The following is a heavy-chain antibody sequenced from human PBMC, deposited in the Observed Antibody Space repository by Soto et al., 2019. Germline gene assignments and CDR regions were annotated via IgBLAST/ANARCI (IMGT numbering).Heavy chain of an antibody. Sequence: GGSLRLSCAASGFTFSGYYMSWIRQAPGKGLEWVSYISSSSSYTNYADSVKGRFTISRDNAKNSLYLQMNSLRAEDTAVYYCAREPSYDKGMDVWGQGTTVTVSS. V-gene: IGHV3-11*06. J-gene: IGHJ6*02. CDR3: AREPSYDKGMDV. CDR2: ISSSSSYT. CDR1: GFTFSGYY. D-gene: IGHD3-22*01.